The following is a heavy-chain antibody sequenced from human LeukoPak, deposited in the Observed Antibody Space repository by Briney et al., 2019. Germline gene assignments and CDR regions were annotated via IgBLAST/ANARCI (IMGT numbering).Heavy chain of an antibody. J-gene: IGHJ4*02. CDR3: AHRKATSWAHDY. CDR1: GFTVSSSY. Sequence: GGSLRLSCAASGFTVSSSYMSWDRQAPGKGLEWVSVIYSGGSGSTYYADSVKGRFTISRDNSKNTLNLQMNSLRAEDTAVYYCAHRKATSWAHDYWGQGTLVTVSS. D-gene: IGHD2-2*01. V-gene: IGHV3-53*01. CDR2: IYSGGSGST.